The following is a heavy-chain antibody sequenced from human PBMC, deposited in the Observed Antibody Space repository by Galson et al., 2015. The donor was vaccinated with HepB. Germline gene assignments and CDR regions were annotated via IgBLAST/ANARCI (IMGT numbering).Heavy chain of an antibody. CDR2: IYYSGST. Sequence: SETLSLTCTVSGGSVSSGSYYWSWIRQPPGKGLEWIGYIYYSGSTNYNPSLKSRVTISVDTSKNQFSLKLSSVTAADTAVYYCARDSHHHQEGPRSPRAYDYWGQGTLVTVSS. CDR3: ARDSHHHQEGPRSPRAYDY. J-gene: IGHJ4*02. V-gene: IGHV4-61*01. D-gene: IGHD2-21*01. CDR1: GGSVSSGSYY.